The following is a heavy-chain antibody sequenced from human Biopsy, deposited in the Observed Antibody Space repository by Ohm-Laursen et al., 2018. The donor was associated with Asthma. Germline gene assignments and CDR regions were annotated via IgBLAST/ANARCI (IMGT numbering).Heavy chain of an antibody. CDR1: GFTFSNYG. CDR2: ISSDGSNK. V-gene: IGHV3-30*18. CDR3: AKDVFPGWELRRGPDY. J-gene: IGHJ4*02. Sequence: RSLRLSCAASGFTFSNYGMHWVRQAPGKGLDWVAVISSDGSNKNYTDSVKGRFTISRDNSRNTLHLQMNSLRAEDTAVYYCAKDVFPGWELRRGPDYWGQGTLVTVSS. D-gene: IGHD1-26*01.